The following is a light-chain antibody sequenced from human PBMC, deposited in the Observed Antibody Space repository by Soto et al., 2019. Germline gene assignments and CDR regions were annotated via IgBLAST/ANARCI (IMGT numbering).Light chain of an antibody. CDR3: QQYGSSAT. Sequence: EIVLTQSPGTLSLSPGERATLSCRASQSVSSSYLAWYQQKPGQAPRLLIYGASSRATGVPGRFSGSGSGTDFTLTIIILEPEDFAVYYCQQYGSSATLGQGTKLEIK. V-gene: IGKV3-20*01. CDR2: GAS. CDR1: QSVSSSY. J-gene: IGKJ2*01.